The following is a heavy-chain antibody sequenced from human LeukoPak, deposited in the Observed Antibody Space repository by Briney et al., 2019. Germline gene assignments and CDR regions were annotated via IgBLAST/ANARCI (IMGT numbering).Heavy chain of an antibody. D-gene: IGHD6-19*01. J-gene: IGHJ4*02. CDR3: ARDKLGSGYSSDFDY. CDR1: GFSVSSNY. CDR2: IYTGGTT. Sequence: GGSLRLSCAASGFSVSSNYMNWVRQAPGKGLEWVSAIYTGGTTHYADSVKGRLTISRDNSKNTLYLQMNSLRAEDTAVYYCARDKLGSGYSSDFDYWGQGTLVTVSS. V-gene: IGHV3-66*02.